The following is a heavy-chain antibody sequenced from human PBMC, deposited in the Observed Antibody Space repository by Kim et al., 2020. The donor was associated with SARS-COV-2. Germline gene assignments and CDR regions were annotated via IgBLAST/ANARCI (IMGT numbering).Heavy chain of an antibody. CDR1: GYTFTSYA. CDR2: INAGNGNT. D-gene: IGHD6-13*01. J-gene: IGHJ6*02. Sequence: ASVKVSCKASGYTFTSYAMHWVRQAPGQRLEWMGWINAGNGNTKYSQKFQGGVTITRDTSASTAYMELSSLRSEDMAVYYCARDGRSGHPRDSSSWYFRVFYYYYGMDVWGQGTTVTVSS. V-gene: IGHV1-3*01. CDR3: ARDGRSGHPRDSSSWYFRVFYYYYGMDV.